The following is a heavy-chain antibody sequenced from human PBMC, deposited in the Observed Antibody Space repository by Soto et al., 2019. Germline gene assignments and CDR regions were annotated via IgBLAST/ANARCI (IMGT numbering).Heavy chain of an antibody. CDR1: GFTFSSYG. CDR3: AKDDERDVEDYYGSGSYPEFDP. Sequence: GGSLRLSCAASGFTFSSYGMHWVRQAPGKGLEWVAVISDDGTNKYYADSVKGRFTISRDNSKNTLYLQMNSLRAEDAAVYYCAKDDERDVEDYYGSGSYPEFDPWGQGTQVTVSS. D-gene: IGHD3-10*01. CDR2: ISDDGTNK. V-gene: IGHV3-30*18. J-gene: IGHJ5*02.